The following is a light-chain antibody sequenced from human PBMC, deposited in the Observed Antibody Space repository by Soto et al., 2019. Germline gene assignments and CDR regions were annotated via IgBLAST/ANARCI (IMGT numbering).Light chain of an antibody. J-gene: IGLJ2*01. V-gene: IGLV1-47*02. Sequence: QLVLTQPPSTSGTPGQRVTISCSGSSSNIGTNYVYWYQHLPGTAPKLLIYTHNQRPSGVPDRFSGSTSGTSASLAISGLRSEDEADYYCAAWDDSLSGVVFGGGTKLTVL. CDR3: AAWDDSLSGVV. CDR1: SSNIGTNY. CDR2: THN.